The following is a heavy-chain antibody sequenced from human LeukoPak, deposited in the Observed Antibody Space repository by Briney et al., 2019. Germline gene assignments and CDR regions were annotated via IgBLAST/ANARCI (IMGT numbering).Heavy chain of an antibody. D-gene: IGHD6-19*01. CDR3: ARDVVSSGWDAFDI. Sequence: PGGSVRLSCAASGFTFSSYWMSWVRQAPGKGLEWVANIKQDGSEKYYVDSVKGRFTISRDNAKNSLYLQMNSLRAEDTAVYYCARDVVSSGWDAFDIWGQGTMVTVSS. CDR2: IKQDGSEK. J-gene: IGHJ3*02. V-gene: IGHV3-7*03. CDR1: GFTFSSYW.